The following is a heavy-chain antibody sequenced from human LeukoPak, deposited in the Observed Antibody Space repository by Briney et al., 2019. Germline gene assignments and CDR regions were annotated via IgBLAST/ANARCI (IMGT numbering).Heavy chain of an antibody. CDR1: GFTFTSYG. J-gene: IGHJ4*02. D-gene: IGHD3-10*01. Sequence: PGGSLRLSCAASGFTFTSYGISWVRQAPGQGLEWMGWISAYNGNTNYAQKLQGRVTMTTDTSTSTAYMELRSLRSDDTAVYYCATRNYGSGVAYFDYWGQGTLVTVSS. CDR3: ATRNYGSGVAYFDY. CDR2: ISAYNGNT. V-gene: IGHV1-18*01.